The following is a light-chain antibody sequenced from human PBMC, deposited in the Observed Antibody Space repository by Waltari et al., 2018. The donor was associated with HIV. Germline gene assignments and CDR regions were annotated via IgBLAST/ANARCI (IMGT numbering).Light chain of an antibody. J-gene: IGLJ1*01. V-gene: IGLV2-14*01. CDR3: ASFTSGRLNV. CDR1: SNDVGAYDY. CDR2: DVY. Sequence: QSALTQPASVSGSPGQSITISCTGTSNDVGAYDYVSWYQQSPGKVPKLLIYDVYNRPSRISNRFSGSKSGNTAFLTFSGLRAEDEADYYCASFTSGRLNVFGSGTKVTVL.